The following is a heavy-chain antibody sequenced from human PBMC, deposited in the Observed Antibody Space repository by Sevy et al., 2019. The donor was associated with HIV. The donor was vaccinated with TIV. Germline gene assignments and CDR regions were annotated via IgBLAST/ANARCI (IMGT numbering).Heavy chain of an antibody. D-gene: IGHD1-26*01. CDR1: GYSISSGYY. Sequence: SETLSRTCTVSGYSISSGYYWGWIRRPPGKGLEWIGSIYHGGSTYYNSSLKSRVTISVDTSKNQFSLKLSSVTAADTAVYDCASGYCQLGGSYYEGLRRNDAFDIWGQGTMVTVSS. CDR3: ASGYCQLGGSYYEGLRRNDAFDI. CDR2: IYHGGST. V-gene: IGHV4-38-2*02. J-gene: IGHJ3*02.